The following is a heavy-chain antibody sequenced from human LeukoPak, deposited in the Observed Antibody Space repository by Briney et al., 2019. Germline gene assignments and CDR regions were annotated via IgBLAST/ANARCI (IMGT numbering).Heavy chain of an antibody. J-gene: IGHJ4*02. V-gene: IGHV3-7*03. CDR3: ARGRPHGNDY. Sequence: GGSLRLSCAASGFTFSNHWMTWVRQAPGKGLEWVANIKEDGSEIYYVDSVKGRFTISRDNSKNSLYLQMNSLRVEDTAVYYCARGRPHGNDYWGQGTLVTVSS. D-gene: IGHD4-23*01. CDR1: GFTFSNHW. CDR2: IKEDGSEI.